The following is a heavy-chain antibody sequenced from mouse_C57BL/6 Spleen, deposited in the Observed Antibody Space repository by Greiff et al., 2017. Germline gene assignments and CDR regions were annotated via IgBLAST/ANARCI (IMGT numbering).Heavy chain of an antibody. CDR1: GYTFTSYW. V-gene: IGHV1-52*01. D-gene: IGHD1-1*01. Sequence: QVQLQQPGAELVRPGSSVKLSCKASGYTFTSYWMHWVKQRPIQGLEWIGNIYPSDSETHYNQKFKDKATLTVDKSSSTAYMLLSSLTSEDSAVYYCASDGSIYKRNYFDYWGQGTTLTVSS. CDR2: IYPSDSET. CDR3: ASDGSIYKRNYFDY. J-gene: IGHJ2*01.